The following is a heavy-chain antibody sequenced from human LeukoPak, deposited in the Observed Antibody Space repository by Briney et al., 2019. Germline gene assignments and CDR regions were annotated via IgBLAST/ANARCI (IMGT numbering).Heavy chain of an antibody. CDR3: ARGVFSLQLLPIYYYYYYMDV. J-gene: IGHJ6*03. CDR2: TYYRSKWYN. Sequence: SQTLSLTCAISGDSVSSNSAAWNWIRQSPSRGLEWLGRTYYRSKWYNDYAVSVKSRITINPDTSKNQFSLQLNSVTPEDTAVYYCARGVFSLQLLPIYYYYYYMDVWGKGTTVTISS. D-gene: IGHD5-18*01. CDR1: GDSVSSNSAA. V-gene: IGHV6-1*01.